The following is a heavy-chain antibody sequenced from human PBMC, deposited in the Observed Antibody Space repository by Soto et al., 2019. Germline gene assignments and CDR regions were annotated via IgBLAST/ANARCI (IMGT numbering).Heavy chain of an antibody. CDR3: ATVSYYDSSGYPLVSYDI. J-gene: IGHJ3*02. CDR1: GCTLTELS. Sequence: AAVKVSCKVSGCTLTELSMHWVRQAPGKGLEWMGGFDPEDGETIYAQKFQGRVTMTEDTSTDTAYMELSSLRSEDTAVYYCATVSYYDSSGYPLVSYDIWGQGTLVTVSS. CDR2: FDPEDGET. D-gene: IGHD3-22*01. V-gene: IGHV1-24*01.